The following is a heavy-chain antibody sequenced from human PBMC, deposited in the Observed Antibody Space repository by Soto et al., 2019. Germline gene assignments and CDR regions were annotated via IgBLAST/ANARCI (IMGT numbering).Heavy chain of an antibody. CDR1: GYTFASYD. V-gene: IGHV1-8*01. CDR3: ARGRDFSGGSCYMYYYYYMDV. J-gene: IGHJ6*03. D-gene: IGHD2-15*01. Sequence: ASVKVSCKASGYTFASYDINWVRQATGQGLEWMGWMNPNSGNTGYAQKFQGRVTMTRNTSISTAYMELSSLRSEDTAVYYCARGRDFSGGSCYMYYYYYMDVWGKGTTVTVSS. CDR2: MNPNSGNT.